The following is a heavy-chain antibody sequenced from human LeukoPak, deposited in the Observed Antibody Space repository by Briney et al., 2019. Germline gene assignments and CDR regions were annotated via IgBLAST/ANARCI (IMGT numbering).Heavy chain of an antibody. CDR1: GESFSGFY. J-gene: IGHJ4*02. D-gene: IGHD1-26*01. CDR2: TNDSGSV. Sequence: SETLSLTRAVYGESFSGFYWTWIRQSPGKGLEWIGETNDSGSVNCNPTLKSRVTILADTSKNQFSLKLTSVTAADTAVYYCARRPRSSGTYGGPSGLDYWGQGTLVTVSS. V-gene: IGHV4-34*01. CDR3: ARRPRSSGTYGGPSGLDY.